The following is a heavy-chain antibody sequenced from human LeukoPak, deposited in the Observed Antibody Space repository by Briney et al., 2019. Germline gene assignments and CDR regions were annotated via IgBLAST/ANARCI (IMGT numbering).Heavy chain of an antibody. J-gene: IGHJ4*02. Sequence: GASVNVSSTASGYTFTNYGISWVRQAPGHGLEWMGWISVYNGNTNYAQKLQGRVTMTTDTSTSTAYMELRSLRTDDTAVYYCATDNWNDEGHRDFDYWGQGTLVTVSS. CDR1: GYTFTNYG. CDR3: ATDNWNDEGHRDFDY. V-gene: IGHV1-18*01. CDR2: ISVYNGNT. D-gene: IGHD1-1*01.